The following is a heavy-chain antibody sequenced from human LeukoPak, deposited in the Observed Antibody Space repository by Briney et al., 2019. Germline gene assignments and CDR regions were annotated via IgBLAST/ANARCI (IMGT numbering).Heavy chain of an antibody. CDR2: INPYSGGT. V-gene: IGHV1-2*02. Sequence: SSVKVSCKASGYTFTGYYMHWVRQAPGQGLEWMGWINPYSGGTNYAQKFQGRVTMTRDTSISTAYMELSRLRSDDTAVYYCARDSASWYWDFDYWGQGTLVTVSS. J-gene: IGHJ4*02. D-gene: IGHD6-13*01. CDR1: GYTFTGYY. CDR3: ARDSASWYWDFDY.